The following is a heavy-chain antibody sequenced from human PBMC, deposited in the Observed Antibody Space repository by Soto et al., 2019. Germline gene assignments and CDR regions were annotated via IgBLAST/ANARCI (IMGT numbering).Heavy chain of an antibody. CDR2: TFYSGNT. CDR3: ARNRLWSISYGTFGMDV. Sequence: SETLSLTCTVSGASMTKNNHYWAWIRQPPGKGLEWIATTFYSGNTYYNPSLKSRLTVSVDTSNNQFSLKLSSVTAADSAVYFCARNRLWSISYGTFGMDVWGQGTTVTVSS. J-gene: IGHJ6*01. V-gene: IGHV4-39*01. CDR1: GASMTKNNHY. D-gene: IGHD3-3*02.